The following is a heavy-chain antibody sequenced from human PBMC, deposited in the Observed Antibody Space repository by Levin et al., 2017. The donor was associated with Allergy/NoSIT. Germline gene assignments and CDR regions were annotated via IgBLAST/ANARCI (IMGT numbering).Heavy chain of an antibody. J-gene: IGHJ4*02. Sequence: PGGSLRLSCGGSRFNLNPFSVHLVRQAPGKGLEWVSSISSGSMFIYYADSLKGRVTISRDTANNSVYLQMHSLRAEDTAVYYCARDVRRRLDYWGQGTLVSVSS. V-gene: IGHV3-21*01. CDR2: ISSGSMFI. CDR1: RFNLNPFS. CDR3: ARDVRRRLDY. D-gene: IGHD1-1*01.